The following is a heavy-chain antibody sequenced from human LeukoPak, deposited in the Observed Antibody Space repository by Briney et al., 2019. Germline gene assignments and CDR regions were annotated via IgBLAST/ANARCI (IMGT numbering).Heavy chain of an antibody. CDR2: INQDGGTR. J-gene: IGHJ4*02. D-gene: IGHD5-24*01. Sequence: PGGSLRLSCAASGFTFSSFRMSWVRQAPGKGLEWVANINQDGGTRDYLDSVKGRFTISRDNAKNSLYLQMNSLRAEDTAVYYCARGGGEMATMVVPPSYWGQGTLVTDSS. V-gene: IGHV3-7*01. CDR1: GFTFSSFR. CDR3: ARGGGEMATMVVPPSY.